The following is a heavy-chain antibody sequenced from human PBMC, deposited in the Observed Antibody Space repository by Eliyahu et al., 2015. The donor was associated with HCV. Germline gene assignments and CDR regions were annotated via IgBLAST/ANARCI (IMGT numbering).Heavy chain of an antibody. CDR2: MYTSGSA. V-gene: IGHV4-4*07. Sequence: QVQLQESGPGLVKPSETLSLTCTVSGGSISTYYWSWIRQPAGKGLEWIAHMYTSGSASYNPSLKSRVTISVDTSKNQFSLKLSSVTAADTAVYYCARLNGYNAFDIWGQGTMVTVSS. CDR3: ARLNGYNAFDI. D-gene: IGHD1-1*01. J-gene: IGHJ3*02. CDR1: GGSISTYY.